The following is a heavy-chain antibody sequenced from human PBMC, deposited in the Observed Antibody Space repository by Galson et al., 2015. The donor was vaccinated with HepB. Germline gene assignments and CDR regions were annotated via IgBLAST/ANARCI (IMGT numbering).Heavy chain of an antibody. Sequence: SVKVSCKASGYTFSRHWIHWVRQAPGQGPEWMGIINPSDGFTSHAQEFQGRVTLTTDTSTSTVYMELSNLRSEDTAVYYCARDHSDSIFVVTFWWFDPWGQGTLVIVSS. CDR2: INPSDGFT. CDR1: GYTFSRHW. CDR3: ARDHSDSIFVVTFWWFDP. D-gene: IGHD3-3*01. V-gene: IGHV1-46*01. J-gene: IGHJ5*02.